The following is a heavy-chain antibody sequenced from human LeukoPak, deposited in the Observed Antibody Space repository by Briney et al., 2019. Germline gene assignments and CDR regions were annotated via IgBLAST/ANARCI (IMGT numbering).Heavy chain of an antibody. J-gene: IGHJ4*02. CDR1: GYTFTGYY. Sequence: GASVKVSCKASGYTFTGYYMHWVRQAPGQGLEWMGWMNPNSGNTGYAQKFQGRVTMTRNTSISTAYMELSSLRSEDTAVYYCARGPNGDSIDYWGQGTLVTVSS. CDR3: ARGPNGDSIDY. D-gene: IGHD4-17*01. V-gene: IGHV1-8*02. CDR2: MNPNSGNT.